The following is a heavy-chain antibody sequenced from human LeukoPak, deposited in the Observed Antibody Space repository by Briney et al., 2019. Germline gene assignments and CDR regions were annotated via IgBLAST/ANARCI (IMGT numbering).Heavy chain of an antibody. CDR2: IYHSGST. D-gene: IGHD6-13*01. Sequence: TSETLSLTCTVSGYSISSGYYWGWIRQPPGKGLVWIGSIYHSGSTYYNPSLKSRVTISVDTSKNQFSLKLSSVTAADTAVYYCARVWYSSSWYRGKAFDIWGQGTMVTVSS. CDR3: ARVWYSSSWYRGKAFDI. CDR1: GYSISSGYY. V-gene: IGHV4-38-2*02. J-gene: IGHJ3*02.